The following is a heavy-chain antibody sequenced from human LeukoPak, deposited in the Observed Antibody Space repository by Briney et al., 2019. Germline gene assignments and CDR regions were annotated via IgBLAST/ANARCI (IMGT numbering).Heavy chain of an antibody. CDR2: IYHSGST. J-gene: IGHJ4*02. V-gene: IGHV4-38-2*02. CDR3: ARDELY. Sequence: SETLSLTCTVSGYSISSDYYWGWIRQPPGKGLEWIGSIYHSGSTYYNPSLKSRVTISVDTSKNQFSLKLSSVTAADTAVYYCARDELYWGQGTLVTVSS. CDR1: GYSISSDYY. D-gene: IGHD1-7*01.